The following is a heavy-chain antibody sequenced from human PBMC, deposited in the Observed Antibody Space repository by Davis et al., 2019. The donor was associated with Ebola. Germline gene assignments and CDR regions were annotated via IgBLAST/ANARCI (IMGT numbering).Heavy chain of an antibody. J-gene: IGHJ6*02. V-gene: IGHV3-7*01. CDR1: GFSFSSYW. CDR2: IKQDGSEK. D-gene: IGHD3-16*01. CDR3: ASGVYGMDV. Sequence: GGSLRLSCAASGFSFSSYWMSWVRQAPGKGLEWVANIKQDGSEKFYVDSVKGRFTMSRDNAKNSLHLQMNSLRAEDTAVYYCASGVYGMDVWGQGTTVTVSS.